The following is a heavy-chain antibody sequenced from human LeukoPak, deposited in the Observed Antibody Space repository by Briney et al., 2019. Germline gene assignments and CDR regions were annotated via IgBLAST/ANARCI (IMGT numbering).Heavy chain of an antibody. D-gene: IGHD5-12*01. CDR2: IYHSGST. CDR3: ARDHSGYEH. J-gene: IGHJ4*02. Sequence: SETLSLTCAVSGYSTSSGYYWGWIRQPPGKGLEWIGSIYHSGSTYYNPSLKSRVTISVDTSKNQFSLKLSSVTAADTAVYYCARDHSGYEHWGQGTLVTVSS. V-gene: IGHV4-38-2*02. CDR1: GYSTSSGYY.